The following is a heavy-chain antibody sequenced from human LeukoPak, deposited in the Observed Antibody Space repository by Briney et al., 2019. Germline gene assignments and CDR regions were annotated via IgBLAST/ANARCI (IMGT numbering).Heavy chain of an antibody. J-gene: IGHJ4*02. V-gene: IGHV3-30*04. D-gene: IGHD2-2*01. CDR2: ISYDGSNK. CDR3: ARDHCSSTNCPPYFDY. CDR1: GFTFSSYA. Sequence: GGSLRLSCADSGFTFSSYAMHWVRQAPGKGLEWVAVISYDGSNKYYADSVKGRFTISRDNSKNTLYLQMNSLRAEDTAVYYCARDHCSSTNCPPYFDYWGQGTLVTVSS.